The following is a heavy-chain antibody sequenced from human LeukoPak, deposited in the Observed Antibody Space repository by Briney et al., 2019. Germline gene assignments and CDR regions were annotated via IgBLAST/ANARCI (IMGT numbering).Heavy chain of an antibody. Sequence: GGSLRLSCAASGCTFTFYAMTWGRQAPGKGLELVSGISGSGGGTYYADSVKCRCTISRDNSNNTLYLKMNRLRAEDTAVYYCAKSRYYYDSSGPYAGFDYWGQGTLVTVSS. V-gene: IGHV3-23*01. J-gene: IGHJ4*02. CDR1: GCTFTFYA. CDR2: ISGSGGGT. D-gene: IGHD3-22*01. CDR3: AKSRYYYDSSGPYAGFDY.